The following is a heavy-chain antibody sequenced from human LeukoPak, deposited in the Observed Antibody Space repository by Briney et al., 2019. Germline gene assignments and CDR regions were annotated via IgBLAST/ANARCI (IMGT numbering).Heavy chain of an antibody. CDR3: ARLNDYYYYYMDV. CDR1: GGSISSSNYY. V-gene: IGHV4-39*01. CDR2: IHYSGNT. J-gene: IGHJ6*03. Sequence: SETLSLTCTVSGGSISSSNYYWGWIRHPPGKGLEWIGSIHYSGNTYYSPSLKSRVTVSVDTSKNQFSLKLSSVTAADTAVYYCARLNDYYYYYMDVWGKGTTVTVSS.